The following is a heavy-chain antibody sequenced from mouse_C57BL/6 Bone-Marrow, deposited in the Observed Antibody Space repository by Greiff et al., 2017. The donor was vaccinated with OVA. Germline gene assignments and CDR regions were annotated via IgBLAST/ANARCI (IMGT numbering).Heavy chain of an antibody. D-gene: IGHD4-1*01. CDR3: AREGLGRDFDY. CDR1: GYTFTGYW. J-gene: IGHJ2*01. CDR2: ILPGSGST. V-gene: IGHV1-9*01. Sequence: QVQLQQSGAELMKPGASVKLSCKATGYTFTGYWIEWVKQRPGHGLEWIGEILPGSGSTNYNEKFKGKATFTADTSSNTAYMQLSSLTTEDSAIYYCAREGLGRDFDYWGQGTTLTGSS.